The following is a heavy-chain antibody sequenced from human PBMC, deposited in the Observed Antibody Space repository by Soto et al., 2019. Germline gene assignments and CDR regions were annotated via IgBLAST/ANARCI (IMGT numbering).Heavy chain of an antibody. Sequence: SETLSLTCTVSGGSISSGGYYWSWIRQNPEKGLEWIGYIYYSGSTYYNPSLKSRVTISVDNSKNTLYLQMNSLRAEDTAVYYCARVDRGSSLFYYYYGMDVWGQGTTVTVSS. CDR1: GGSISSGGYY. V-gene: IGHV4-31*03. CDR2: IYYSGST. D-gene: IGHD6-6*01. CDR3: ARVDRGSSLFYYYYGMDV. J-gene: IGHJ6*02.